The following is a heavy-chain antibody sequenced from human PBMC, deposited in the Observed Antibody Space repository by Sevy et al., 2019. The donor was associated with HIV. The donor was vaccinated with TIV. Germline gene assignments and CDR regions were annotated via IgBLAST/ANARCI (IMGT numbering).Heavy chain of an antibody. CDR2: IYHSGSTHYDSGTT. D-gene: IGHD6-13*01. V-gene: IGHV4-38-2*02. CDR3: ARASDQYTSNWRIVYYFDY. J-gene: IGHJ4*02. Sequence: SENLSLTCTVSGYSISSGYYWGWIRQPPGKGLEWIGSIYHSGSTHYDSGTTYYNPSLKSRVTISVDTSKNQFSLKVTSVTAADTAIYYCARASDQYTSNWRIVYYFDYWGQGTLVTVSS. CDR1: GYSISSGYY.